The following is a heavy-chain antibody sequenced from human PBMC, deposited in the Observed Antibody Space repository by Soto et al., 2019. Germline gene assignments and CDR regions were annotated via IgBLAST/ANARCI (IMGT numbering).Heavy chain of an antibody. CDR1: RFTFSSYW. CDR3: ARVRGGYCSSTSCQSPLDY. Sequence: GGSLRLSCAASRFTFSSYWMSWVRQAPEKGLEWVANIKQDGSEKYYVDSVQGRFIISRDNAKNSLYLQMNSLRAEDTAVYYCARVRGGYCSSTSCQSPLDYWGQGTLVTVSS. V-gene: IGHV3-7*01. J-gene: IGHJ4*02. CDR2: IKQDGSEK. D-gene: IGHD2-2*01.